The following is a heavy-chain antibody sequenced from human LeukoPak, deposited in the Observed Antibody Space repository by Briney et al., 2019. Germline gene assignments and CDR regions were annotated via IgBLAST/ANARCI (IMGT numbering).Heavy chain of an antibody. Sequence: SETLSLTCTVSGDSISTSNSYWGWIRQPPGKGLEWIGSIYYSGNTYYNASLKSRVTISVDTSKNQFSLKLTSVTAADTAVYYCARIRIRYSSGWYPFDYWGQGTLVTVSS. J-gene: IGHJ4*02. CDR2: IYYSGNT. V-gene: IGHV4-39*01. CDR3: ARIRIRYSSGWYPFDY. CDR1: GDSISTSNSY. D-gene: IGHD6-19*01.